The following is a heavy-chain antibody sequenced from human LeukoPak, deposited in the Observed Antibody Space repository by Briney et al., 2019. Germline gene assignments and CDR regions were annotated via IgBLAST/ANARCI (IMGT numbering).Heavy chain of an antibody. J-gene: IGHJ4*02. CDR3: ARLVGYYSRGSCYHFDY. D-gene: IGHD2-15*01. CDR2: IYYSGTT. Sequence: SETLSLTCTVSGGPISSGDDYWSWIRQPPGKGLEWIGYIYYSGTTYYNPSLKSRASISVDTSKNQFSLKLSSVTAADTALYFCARLVGYYSRGSCYHFDYWGQGSLVTVSS. CDR1: GGPISSGDDY. V-gene: IGHV4-30-4*01.